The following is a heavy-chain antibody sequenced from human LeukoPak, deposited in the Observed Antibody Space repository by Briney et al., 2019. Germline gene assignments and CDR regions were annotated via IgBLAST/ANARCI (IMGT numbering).Heavy chain of an antibody. CDR3: ARGAIFGVVISRFDP. Sequence: PSETLSLTCAVYGGSFSGYYWSWIRQPPGKGLEWIGEINYSGSTNYNPSLKSRVTISVETSKNQFSLKLSSVTAADTAVYYCARGAIFGVVISRFDPWGQGTLVTVSS. J-gene: IGHJ5*02. CDR1: GGSFSGYY. D-gene: IGHD3-3*01. CDR2: INYSGST. V-gene: IGHV4-34*01.